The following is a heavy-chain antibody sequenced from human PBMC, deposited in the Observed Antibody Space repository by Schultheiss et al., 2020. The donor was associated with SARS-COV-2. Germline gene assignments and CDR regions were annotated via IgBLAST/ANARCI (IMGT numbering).Heavy chain of an antibody. Sequence: SQTLSLTCTVSGGSISSGGYYWSWIRQHPGKGLEWIGYIYYSGSTNYNPSLKSRVTISVDKSKNQFSLKLSSVTAADTAVYYCARDRSVPAPTWDAFDIWGQGTMVTVSS. V-gene: IGHV4-31*03. CDR1: GGSISSGGYY. J-gene: IGHJ3*02. D-gene: IGHD2-2*01. CDR3: ARDRSVPAPTWDAFDI. CDR2: IYYSGST.